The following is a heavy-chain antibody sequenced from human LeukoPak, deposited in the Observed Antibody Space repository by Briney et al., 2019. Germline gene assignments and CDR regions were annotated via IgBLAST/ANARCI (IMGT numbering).Heavy chain of an antibody. CDR2: FDPEDGET. D-gene: IGHD4-17*01. CDR3: ATRLTVYYGMDV. Sequence: ASVKVSCKVSGYTLTELSMHWVRQAPGKGLGWMRGFDPEDGETIYAQKFQGRVTMTEDTSTDTAYMELSSLRSEDTAVYYCATRLTVYYGMDVWGQGTTVTVSS. CDR1: GYTLTELS. V-gene: IGHV1-24*01. J-gene: IGHJ6*02.